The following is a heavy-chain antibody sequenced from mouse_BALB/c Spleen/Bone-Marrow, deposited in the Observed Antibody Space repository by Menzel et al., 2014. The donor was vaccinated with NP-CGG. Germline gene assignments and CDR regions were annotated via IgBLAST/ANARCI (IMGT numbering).Heavy chain of an antibody. CDR3: ARNAYYAMDY. CDR2: INPDSSTI. Sequence: VQLQQSGGGLVQPGGSLKLSCAASGFDFSGYWMSWVRQAPGKGLEWIGEINPDSSTINYTPSLKDKFIISRDNAKNTLYLQMSKVRSEDTALYYCARNAYYAMDYWGQGTSVTVSS. J-gene: IGHJ4*01. CDR1: GFDFSGYW. V-gene: IGHV4-1*02.